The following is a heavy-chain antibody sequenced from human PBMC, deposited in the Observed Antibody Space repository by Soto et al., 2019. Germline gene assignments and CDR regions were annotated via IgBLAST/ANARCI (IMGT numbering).Heavy chain of an antibody. D-gene: IGHD3-22*01. Sequence: LSLTFTVSGGSISIGGYYLSWIRHHPGKGLEWIGYIYYSGSTYYNPSLKSRVTISVDTSKNQFSLKLSSVTAADTAVYYCARDREYYDSSGSSRMDVWGQGTTVTVSS. V-gene: IGHV4-31*03. CDR2: IYYSGST. J-gene: IGHJ6*02. CDR1: GGSISIGGYY. CDR3: ARDREYYDSSGSSRMDV.